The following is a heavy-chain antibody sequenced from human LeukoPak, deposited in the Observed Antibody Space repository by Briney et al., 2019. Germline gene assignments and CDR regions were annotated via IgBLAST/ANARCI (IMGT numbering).Heavy chain of an antibody. J-gene: IGHJ1*01. CDR1: GFSVSNNY. Sequence: GGSLRLSCAASGFSVSNNYMSWVRQAPGKGLEWVSVIYSGGSTFYADSVKGRLTISRDNSKNTLYLQMNSLRAEDTAVYYCASDSYSPEYFQHWGQGTLVTVSS. CDR3: ASDSYSPEYFQH. V-gene: IGHV3-66*01. CDR2: IYSGGST. D-gene: IGHD2-15*01.